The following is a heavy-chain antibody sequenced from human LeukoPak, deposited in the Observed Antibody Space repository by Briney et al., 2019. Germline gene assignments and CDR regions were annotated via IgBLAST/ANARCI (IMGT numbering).Heavy chain of an antibody. D-gene: IGHD3-22*01. J-gene: IGHJ1*01. Sequence: PSETLSLTCTVSGGSISSSSYYWGWIRQPPGKGLEWIGSIYYSGTTYYNPSLKSRVTISVDTSKNQFSLKVNSVTAADTAVYYCARVGLSLRYFQHWGQGTLVTVSS. CDR1: GGSISSSSYY. V-gene: IGHV4-39*01. CDR2: IYYSGTT. CDR3: ARVGLSLRYFQH.